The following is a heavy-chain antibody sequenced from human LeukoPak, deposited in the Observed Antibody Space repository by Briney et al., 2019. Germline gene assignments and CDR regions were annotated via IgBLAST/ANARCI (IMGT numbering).Heavy chain of an antibody. D-gene: IGHD2-21*02. CDR3: ARDDGRGVVTPY. J-gene: IGHJ4*02. CDR1: GGSISSYY. Sequence: SETLSLTCTVSGGSISSYYWSWIRQPPGKGLEWIGYIYYSGSTNYNPSLKSRVTISVDTSKNQFSLKLSSVTAADTAVYYCARDDGRGVVTPYWGQGTLVTVSS. V-gene: IGHV4-59*12. CDR2: IYYSGST.